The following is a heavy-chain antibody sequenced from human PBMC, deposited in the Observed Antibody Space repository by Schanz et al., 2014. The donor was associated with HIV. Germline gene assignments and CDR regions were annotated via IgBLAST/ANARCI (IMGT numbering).Heavy chain of an antibody. D-gene: IGHD3-10*01. CDR2: TSTGGERT. CDR1: GFPFSNFA. Sequence: EEHLLESGGDLIQPGGSLRLSCVASGFPFSNFAMSWVRQDPGRGLEWVPATSTGGERTFYADSVKGRFTISRDNSKNTLYLQMNSLRAEDTAIYHCGTYNYGSGHDYWGQGTLVTVSS. CDR3: GTYNYGSGHDY. V-gene: IGHV3-23*01. J-gene: IGHJ4*02.